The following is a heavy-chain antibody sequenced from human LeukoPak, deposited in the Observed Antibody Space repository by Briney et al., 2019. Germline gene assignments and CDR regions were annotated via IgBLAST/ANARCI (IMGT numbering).Heavy chain of an antibody. CDR2: ISSSSSYI. CDR3: ARDFFEVPAPFDY. J-gene: IGHJ4*02. D-gene: IGHD2-2*01. CDR1: GFTFSSYS. Sequence: GGSLRLSCAASGFTFSSYSMNWVRQAPGKGLEWVSSISSSSSYIYYADSVQGRFTISRDNAKNSLYLQMNSLRAEDTAVYYCARDFFEVPAPFDYWGQGTLVTVSS. V-gene: IGHV3-21*01.